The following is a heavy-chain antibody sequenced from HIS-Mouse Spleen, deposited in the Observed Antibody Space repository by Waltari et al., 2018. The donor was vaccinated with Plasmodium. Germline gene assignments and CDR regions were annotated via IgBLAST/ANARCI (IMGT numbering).Heavy chain of an antibody. CDR3: ARGSRGLYSGSYFDY. Sequence: QVQLVESGVGVVQPGGSMRRVCAACGLTFTRSAMHGVRQAPGKGLEWVAVRSYDGSNKYYADSVKGRFTISRDNSKNTLYLQMNSLRAEDTAVYYCARGSRGLYSGSYFDYWGQGTLVTVSS. CDR1: GLTFTRSA. J-gene: IGHJ4*02. D-gene: IGHD1-26*01. V-gene: IGHV3-30-3*01. CDR2: RSYDGSNK.